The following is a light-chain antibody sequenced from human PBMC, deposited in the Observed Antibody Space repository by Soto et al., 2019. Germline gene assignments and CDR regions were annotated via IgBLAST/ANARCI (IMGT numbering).Light chain of an antibody. Sequence: QSVLTQSPSASGTPGQRVTISCSGSSSNIGRNYVYWYQQFPGTAPKLLIYRNDQRPSGVPDRFSGSKSGTSASLAISGRRSEDEADYYCATWDDSLSGPNVVFGGGTQLTVL. J-gene: IGLJ2*01. CDR3: ATWDDSLSGPNVV. CDR2: RND. V-gene: IGLV1-47*01. CDR1: SSNIGRNY.